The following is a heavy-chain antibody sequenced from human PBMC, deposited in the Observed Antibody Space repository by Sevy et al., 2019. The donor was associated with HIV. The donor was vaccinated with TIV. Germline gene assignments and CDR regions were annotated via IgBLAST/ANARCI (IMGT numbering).Heavy chain of an antibody. CDR1: GFTFSSYG. Sequence: GVSLRLSCAASGFTFSSYGMHWVRQAPGKGLEWVAVIWYDGSNKYYADSVKGRFTISRDNSKNTLYLQMNSLRAEDTAVYYGAREDCSSTSCYSREFDYWGQGTLVTVSS. D-gene: IGHD2-2*02. CDR3: AREDCSSTSCYSREFDY. V-gene: IGHV3-33*01. CDR2: IWYDGSNK. J-gene: IGHJ4*02.